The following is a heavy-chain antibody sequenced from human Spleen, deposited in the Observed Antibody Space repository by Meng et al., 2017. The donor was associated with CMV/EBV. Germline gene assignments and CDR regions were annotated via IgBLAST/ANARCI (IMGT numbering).Heavy chain of an antibody. CDR1: GGSISSSNW. V-gene: IGHV4-4*02. CDR3: ARVVTALWGYYFDY. Sequence: QVQLQESGPGLVKHSETLSLTCTVSGGSISSSNWWSWVRQPPGKGLEWIGEIYHSGSTNYNPSLKRRVTISVDKSKNQFSLKLSSVTAADTAVYYCARVVTALWGYYFDYWGQGTLVTVSS. D-gene: IGHD2-21*02. J-gene: IGHJ4*02. CDR2: IYHSGST.